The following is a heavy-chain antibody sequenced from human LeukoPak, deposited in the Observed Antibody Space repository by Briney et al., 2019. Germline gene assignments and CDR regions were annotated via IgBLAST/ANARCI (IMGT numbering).Heavy chain of an antibody. CDR1: GFTFSSYG. V-gene: IGHV3-30*18. CDR3: AKAYYYDSSGYYTAFDI. CDR2: ISYDGSNK. Sequence: GGSLRLSCAASGFTFSSYGMHWVRQAPGKGLEWVAVISYDGSNKYYADSVKGRFTISRDNSKNTLYLQMNSQRAEDTAVYYCAKAYYYDSSGYYTAFDIWGQGTMVTVSS. J-gene: IGHJ3*02. D-gene: IGHD3-22*01.